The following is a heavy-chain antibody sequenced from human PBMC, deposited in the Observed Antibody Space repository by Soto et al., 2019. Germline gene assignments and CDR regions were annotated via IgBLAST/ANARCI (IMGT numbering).Heavy chain of an antibody. D-gene: IGHD3-10*01. CDR1: GGTFSSYA. J-gene: IGHJ6*02. CDR2: IIPIFGTA. CDR3: AGRPIPSCNYYCMEI. Sequence: SVKVSCKASGGTFSSYAISWVRQAPGQGLEWMGGIIPIFGTANYAQKFQGGVTITADESTSTAYMELSSLRSEDTAVYYCAGRPIPSCNYYCMEIWGQGTTVTVSS. V-gene: IGHV1-69*13.